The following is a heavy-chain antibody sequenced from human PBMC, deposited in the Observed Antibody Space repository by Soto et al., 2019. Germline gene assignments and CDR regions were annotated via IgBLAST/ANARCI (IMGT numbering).Heavy chain of an antibody. CDR2: ISSSSSYI. CDR3: ARDRVSSSSATTTWYYYGMDV. CDR1: GFTFSSYS. J-gene: IGHJ6*02. Sequence: EVQLVESGGGLVKPGGSLRLSCAASGFTFSSYSMNWVRQAPGKGLEWVSSISSSSSYIYYADSVKGRFTISRDNAKNSLYLQRNSLRAEDTAVYYCARDRVSSSSATTTWYYYGMDVWGQGTTVTVSS. D-gene: IGHD6-6*01. V-gene: IGHV3-21*01.